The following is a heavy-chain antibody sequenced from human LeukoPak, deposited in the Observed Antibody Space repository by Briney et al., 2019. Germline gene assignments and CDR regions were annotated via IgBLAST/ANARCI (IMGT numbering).Heavy chain of an antibody. V-gene: IGHV1-2*02. CDR2: INPNSGGT. J-gene: IGHJ4*02. CDR3: ATKASGWYLRSFDY. CDR1: GYTFTGYY. D-gene: IGHD6-19*01. Sequence: ASVKVSCKASGYTFTGYYMHWVRQAPGQGLEWMGWINPNSGGTNYAQKFQGRVTMTEDTSTDTAYMELSSLRSEDTAVYYCATKASGWYLRSFDYWGQGTLVTVSS.